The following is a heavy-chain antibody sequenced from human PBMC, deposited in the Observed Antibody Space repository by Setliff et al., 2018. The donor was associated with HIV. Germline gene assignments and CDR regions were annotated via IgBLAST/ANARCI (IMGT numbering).Heavy chain of an antibody. J-gene: IGHJ3*02. D-gene: IGHD4-17*01. CDR1: GFTVSSNY. CDR3: ARDGTTVTTDAFDI. Sequence: PGGSLRLSCAASGFTVSSNYMSWVRQGPGKGLEWVSVIYSGGSTYYADSVKGRFTISRDNSKNTLYLQMNSLRAEDTAVYYCARDGTTVTTDAFDIWGQGTMVTVSS. V-gene: IGHV3-66*02. CDR2: IYSGGST.